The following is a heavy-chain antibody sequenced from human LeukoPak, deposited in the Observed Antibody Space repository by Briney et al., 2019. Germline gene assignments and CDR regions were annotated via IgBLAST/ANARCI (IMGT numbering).Heavy chain of an antibody. CDR3: AKEQPIMGSSWSTNWFDP. CDR1: GFIFSDFY. V-gene: IGHV3-11*01. Sequence: PGGSLRLSCAASGFIFSDFYMTWIRQAPGKGLEWISYISSNNYTIYYADSVKGRFTISRDNAKNTLYLQMNSLRAEDTAVYYCAKEQPIMGSSWSTNWFDPWGQGTPVTVSS. CDR2: ISSNNYTI. D-gene: IGHD6-13*01. J-gene: IGHJ5*02.